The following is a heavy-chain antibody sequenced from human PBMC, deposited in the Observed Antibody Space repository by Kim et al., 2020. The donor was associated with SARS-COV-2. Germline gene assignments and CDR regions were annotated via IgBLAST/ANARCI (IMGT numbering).Heavy chain of an antibody. Sequence: GGSLRLSCAASGFTFSSYGMHWVRQAPGKGLEWVAVISYDGSNKYYADSVKGRFTISRDNSKNTLYLQMNSLRAEGTAVYYCARGGELYGSSRFDYWGQGTLVTVSS. CDR2: ISYDGSNK. D-gene: IGHD3-10*01. J-gene: IGHJ4*02. CDR1: GFTFSSYG. CDR3: ARGGELYGSSRFDY. V-gene: IGHV3-33*05.